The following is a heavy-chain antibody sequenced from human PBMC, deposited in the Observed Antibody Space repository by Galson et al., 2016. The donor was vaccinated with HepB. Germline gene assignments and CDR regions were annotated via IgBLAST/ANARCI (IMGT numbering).Heavy chain of an antibody. V-gene: IGHV3-9*01. D-gene: IGHD4-11*01. CDR2: ISWNSGSI. CDR3: TKDTRPRMAPRSDSICGMDV. CDR1: GFTFGDYA. Sequence: SLRLSCAASGFTFGDYAMHWVRQAPGKGLEWVSGISWNSGSIDYADSVKGRFTIPRDNAKNSLYLQMNSLRTEDTALYYCTKDTRPRMAPRSDSICGMDVWGQGTTVTVSS. J-gene: IGHJ6*02.